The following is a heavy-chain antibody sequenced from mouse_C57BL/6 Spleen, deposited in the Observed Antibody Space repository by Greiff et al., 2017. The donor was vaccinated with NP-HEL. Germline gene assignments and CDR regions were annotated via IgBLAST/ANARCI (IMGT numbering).Heavy chain of an antibody. D-gene: IGHD2-4*01. Sequence: QVQLKESGAELVKPGASVKLSCKASGYTFTEYTIHWVKQRPGQGLEWIGWFYPGSGSIKYNEKFKDKATLTADKSSSTVYMELSRLTSEDSAVYFCARHARVWYDYDVAMDYWGQGTSVTVSS. J-gene: IGHJ4*01. CDR3: ARHARVWYDYDVAMDY. V-gene: IGHV1-62-2*01. CDR1: GYTFTEYT. CDR2: FYPGSGSI.